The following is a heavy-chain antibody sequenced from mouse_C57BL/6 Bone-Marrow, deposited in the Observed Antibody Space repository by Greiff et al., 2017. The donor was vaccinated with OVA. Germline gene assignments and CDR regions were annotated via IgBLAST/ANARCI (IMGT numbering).Heavy chain of an antibody. J-gene: IGHJ2*01. CDR2: INPSNGGT. V-gene: IGHV1-53*01. CDR1: GYTFTSYW. CDR3: ERSDGYYQREYFDY. Sequence: VQLQQPGTELVKPGASVKLSCKASGYTFTSYWMHWVKQRPGQGLEWIGNINPSNGGTNYNQTFQSKATLTVDNSSSTAYMQLRSLTSEDSAVYYGERSDGYYQREYFDYWGQGTTLTVSS. D-gene: IGHD2-3*01.